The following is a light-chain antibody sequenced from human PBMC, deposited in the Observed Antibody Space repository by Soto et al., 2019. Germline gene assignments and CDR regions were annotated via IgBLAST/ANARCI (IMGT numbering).Light chain of an antibody. CDR1: KSDIGVYDF. Sequence: QSALTQPPSASGSPGQSVTISCTGTKSDIGVYDFVSWYQHHPGKAPRLIIYEVVQRPSGVPDRFSGSKSGNTASLTVSGLQSEDEATFYCAAWDDSLNGPVFGGGTKLTVL. CDR2: EVV. J-gene: IGLJ2*01. V-gene: IGLV2-8*01. CDR3: AAWDDSLNGPV.